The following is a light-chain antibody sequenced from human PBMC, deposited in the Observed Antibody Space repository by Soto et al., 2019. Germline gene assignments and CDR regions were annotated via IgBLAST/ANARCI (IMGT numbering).Light chain of an antibody. V-gene: IGLV4-60*03. CDR2: LEGSGSY. CDR1: SGHSSYI. CDR3: ERWGRNPQGV. Sequence: QSVLTQSSSASASLGSSVKLTCTLNSGHSSYIIAWHQQQPGKAPRYLMKLEGSGSYNKGSGVPDRFSGSSSGADRYLTISKLQSEDEADYYCERWGRNPQGVFRGGTRVAVL. J-gene: IGLJ3*02.